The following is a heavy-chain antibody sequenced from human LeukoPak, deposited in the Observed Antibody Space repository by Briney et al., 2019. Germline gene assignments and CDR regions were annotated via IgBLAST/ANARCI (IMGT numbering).Heavy chain of an antibody. CDR3: AKQKDPTAYCSGGTCEGYFDY. V-gene: IGHV3-23*01. D-gene: IGHD2-15*01. Sequence: SGGSLRLSCAASGFTFSSYAMSWVRQAPGKGLEWVPAISGSGGSTYYADSVKGRFTISRDNSKNTLYLQMNSLRAEDTAVYYCAKQKDPTAYCSGGTCEGYFDYWGQGSLVTVSS. J-gene: IGHJ4*02. CDR2: ISGSGGST. CDR1: GFTFSSYA.